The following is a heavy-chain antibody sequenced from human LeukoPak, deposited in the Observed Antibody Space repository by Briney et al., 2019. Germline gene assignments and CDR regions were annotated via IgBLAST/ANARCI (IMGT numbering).Heavy chain of an antibody. CDR1: GFTFSSYA. J-gene: IGHJ6*04. CDR2: ISYDGSNK. Sequence: PGGSLRLSCAASGFTFSSYAMHWVRQAPGKGLEWVAVISYDGSNKYYADSVEGRFTISRDNSKNTLYLQMNSLRAEDTAVYYCARDEITMVRGVISPYGMDVWGKGTTVTVSS. D-gene: IGHD3-10*01. CDR3: ARDEITMVRGVISPYGMDV. V-gene: IGHV3-30*04.